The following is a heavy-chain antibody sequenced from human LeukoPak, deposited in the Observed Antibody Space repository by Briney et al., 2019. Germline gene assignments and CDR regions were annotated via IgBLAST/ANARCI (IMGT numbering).Heavy chain of an antibody. J-gene: IGHJ6*03. Sequence: PSETLSLTCTVSGGSISSYYWSWIRQPPGKGLEWIGYIYYSGSTNYNPSLKSRVTISVDTSKNQFSLKLSSVTAADTAVYYCARALGDTIFGVVTVDYYYYYMDVWGKGTTVTVSS. CDR2: IYYSGST. CDR3: ARALGDTIFGVVTVDYYYYYMDV. D-gene: IGHD3-3*01. V-gene: IGHV4-59*01. CDR1: GGSISSYY.